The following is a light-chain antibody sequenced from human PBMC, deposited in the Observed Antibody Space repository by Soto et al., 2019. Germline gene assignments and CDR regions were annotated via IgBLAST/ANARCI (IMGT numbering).Light chain of an antibody. CDR1: SSDFGGYNY. V-gene: IGLV2-14*01. CDR2: DVS. Sequence: QSVLTQPASVSGSPGGSITISCTGTSSDFGGYNYVSWYQQHPGKAPKLMIYDVSNRPSGVSFRFSGSKSGNTASLTIFVLQAEDEADYYCSSYTSSSTPYVFGTGTKVTVL. J-gene: IGLJ1*01. CDR3: SSYTSSSTPYV.